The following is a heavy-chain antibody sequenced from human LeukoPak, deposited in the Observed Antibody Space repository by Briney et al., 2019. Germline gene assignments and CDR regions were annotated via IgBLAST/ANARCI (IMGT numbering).Heavy chain of an antibody. CDR3: ARHGTVSSGSYFDY. V-gene: IGHV4-59*08. CDR1: GDSISTYY. J-gene: IGHJ4*02. Sequence: SETLSLTCTVSGDSISTYYWSWIRQPPGKGLEWIGHIHYSGSNNYNPSLKSRVTMFVDRSKNQISLRLSSVTAADTAVYYCARHGTVSSGSYFDYWGQGTQVTLS. D-gene: IGHD1-26*01. CDR2: IHYSGSN.